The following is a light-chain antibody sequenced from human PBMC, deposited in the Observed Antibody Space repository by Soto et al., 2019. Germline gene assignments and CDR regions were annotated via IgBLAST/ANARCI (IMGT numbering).Light chain of an antibody. CDR2: EVS. J-gene: IGLJ1*01. Sequence: SVLTQPASVSGSPGQSIAISCTGSSSDVGIYKYVSWYQQHPGKVPRLIIYEVSNRPSGVSNRFSGSKSGNTASLAISGLQAEDDAECYGSSETTWPARVFGTGTRVAV. CDR1: SSDVGIYKY. CDR3: SSETTWPARV. V-gene: IGLV2-14*01.